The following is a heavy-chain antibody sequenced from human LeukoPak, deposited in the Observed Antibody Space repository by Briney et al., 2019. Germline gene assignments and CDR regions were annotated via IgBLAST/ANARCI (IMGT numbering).Heavy chain of an antibody. Sequence: VASVKVSCKASGYTFTSYDINWVRQATGQGLEWMGWINPNRGNTGYAQKFQGRVTMPRNTSISTAYMELSSPRCEDTAVYYCARGDPTGTTGGWFDPWGQGTLVTVSS. CDR2: INPNRGNT. CDR3: ARGDPTGTTGGWFDP. D-gene: IGHD1-1*01. V-gene: IGHV1-8*01. CDR1: GYTFTSYD. J-gene: IGHJ5*02.